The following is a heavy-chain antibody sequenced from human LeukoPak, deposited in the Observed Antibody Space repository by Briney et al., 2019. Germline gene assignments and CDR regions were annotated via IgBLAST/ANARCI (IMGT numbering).Heavy chain of an antibody. CDR1: GFTFSSYG. J-gene: IGHJ4*02. Sequence: PGGSLRLSCAASGFTFSSYGMHWVRQAPGKGLEWVAFIRYDGSNKYYADSVKGRFTISRDNSKNTLYLQMDSLRAEDTAVYYCAKDGYYDFWSGYPPYYFDYWGQGTLVTVSS. CDR3: AKDGYYDFWSGYPPYYFDY. D-gene: IGHD3-3*01. CDR2: IRYDGSNK. V-gene: IGHV3-30*02.